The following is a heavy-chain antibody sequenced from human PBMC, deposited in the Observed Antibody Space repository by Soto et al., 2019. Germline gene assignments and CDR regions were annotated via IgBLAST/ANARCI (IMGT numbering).Heavy chain of an antibody. V-gene: IGHV3-49*03. D-gene: IGHD2-21*02. CDR2: IRSKAYGGTT. CDR3: TRVKGAYCGGDCYAFDI. Sequence: GGSPRLSCTASGFTFGDYAMSWFRQAPGKGLEWVGFIRSKAYGGTTEYAASVKGRFTISRDDSKSIAHLQMNSLKTEDTAVYYCTRVKGAYCGGDCYAFDIWGQGTMVTVSS. J-gene: IGHJ3*02. CDR1: GFTFGDYA.